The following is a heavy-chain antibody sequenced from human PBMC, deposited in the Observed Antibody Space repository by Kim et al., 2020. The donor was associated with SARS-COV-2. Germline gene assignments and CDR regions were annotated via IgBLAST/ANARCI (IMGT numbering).Heavy chain of an antibody. CDR1: GGSFSGYY. J-gene: IGHJ6*02. Sequence: SETLSLTCAVYGGSFSGYYWSWIRQPPGKGLEWIGEINHSGSTNYNPSLKSRVTISVDTSKNQFSLKLSSVTAADTAVYYCARAPGYPYYYYGMDVWGQGTTVTVSS. V-gene: IGHV4-34*01. D-gene: IGHD1-1*01. CDR2: INHSGST. CDR3: ARAPGYPYYYYGMDV.